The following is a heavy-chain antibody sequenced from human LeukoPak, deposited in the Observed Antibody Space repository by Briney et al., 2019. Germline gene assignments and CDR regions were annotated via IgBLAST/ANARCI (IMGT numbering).Heavy chain of an antibody. CDR1: GYTFTGSY. Sequence: ASVKVCCKASGYTFTGSYMHWVRQAPGQGLVWMGWINPNSGGTNYAQKFQGRVTMTRDTSISTAYMEMSRLRSDDTAVYYCARERRSHQLLSSWDAFDIWGQGTMVTVSS. CDR3: ARERRSHQLLSSWDAFDI. CDR2: INPNSGGT. D-gene: IGHD2-2*01. J-gene: IGHJ3*02. V-gene: IGHV1-2*02.